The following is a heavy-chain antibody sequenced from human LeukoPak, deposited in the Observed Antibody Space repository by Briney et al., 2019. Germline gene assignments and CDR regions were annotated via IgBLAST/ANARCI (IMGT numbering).Heavy chain of an antibody. CDR1: GGSFSGYY. D-gene: IGHD1-14*01. CDR3: ARARPDFGY. Sequence: PSETLSLTCAVYGGSFSGYYWTWIRQPPGKGLEWIGEINHSGSLNYSPSLKSRVTISIDTSKNQFSLRVTSVTAADTAVYYCARARPDFGYWSQGALVTVSS. CDR2: INHSGSL. J-gene: IGHJ4*02. V-gene: IGHV4-34*01.